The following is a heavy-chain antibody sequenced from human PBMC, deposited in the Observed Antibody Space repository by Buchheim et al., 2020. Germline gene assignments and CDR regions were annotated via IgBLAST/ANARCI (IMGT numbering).Heavy chain of an antibody. V-gene: IGHV3-48*03. Sequence: EVQLVESGGGLVQPGGSLRLSCAASGFTFSSYEMNWVRQAPGKGLEWVSYISSSGSTIYYADSVKGRFNISRDNAKNSLYLQMNSLRAEDTAVYYCTGDSSGYYFGGWVYFDYWGREA. CDR3: TGDSSGYYFGGWVYFDY. J-gene: IGHJ4*02. D-gene: IGHD3-22*01. CDR1: GFTFSSYE. CDR2: ISSSGSTI.